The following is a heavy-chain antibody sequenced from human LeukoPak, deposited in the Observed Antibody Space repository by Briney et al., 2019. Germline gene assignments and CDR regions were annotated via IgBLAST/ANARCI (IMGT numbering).Heavy chain of an antibody. Sequence: SGTLSLTCPVSGGSVSSGSYYWSWIRQPPGRGLAWLGYIYYSGSTNYNPSLKSRVTISVDTSKNQFSLKLSSVTAADTAVYYCARVTRCAFDIWGQGKMVTVSS. V-gene: IGHV4-61*01. CDR1: GGSVSSGSYY. D-gene: IGHD3-3*01. CDR2: IYYSGST. CDR3: ARVTRCAFDI. J-gene: IGHJ3*02.